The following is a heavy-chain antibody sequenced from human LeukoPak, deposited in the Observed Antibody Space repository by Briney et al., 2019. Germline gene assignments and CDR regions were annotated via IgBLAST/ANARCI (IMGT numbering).Heavy chain of an antibody. J-gene: IGHJ5*02. CDR2: INHSGST. V-gene: IGHV4-34*01. CDR3: GSLEDSSSGSKNWSAP. D-gene: IGHD6-13*01. Sequence: PSETLSLTCAVYGGSFSGYYWSWIRQPPGKGLEWIGEINHSGSTNYNPSLKSRVTISVDTSKNQFSLKLSSVTAADTAVYYCGSLEDSSSGSKNWSAPWGQGTLVTVSS. CDR1: GGSFSGYY.